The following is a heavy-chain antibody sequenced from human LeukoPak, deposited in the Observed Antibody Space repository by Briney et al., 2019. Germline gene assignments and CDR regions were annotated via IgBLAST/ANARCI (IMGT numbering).Heavy chain of an antibody. CDR2: IIPIFGTA. J-gene: IGHJ4*02. CDR3: ARDPNHYYDSSGYYGDC. D-gene: IGHD3-22*01. V-gene: IGHV1-69*13. Sequence: SVKVSCKASGGTFSSYAISWVRQAPGQGLEWMGGIIPIFGTANYAQKFQGRVTITADESTSTAYMELSSLRSEDTAVYYCARDPNHYYDSSGYYGDCWGQGTLVTVSS. CDR1: GGTFSSYA.